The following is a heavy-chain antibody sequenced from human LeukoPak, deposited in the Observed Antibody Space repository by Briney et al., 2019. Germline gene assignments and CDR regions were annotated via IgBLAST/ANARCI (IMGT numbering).Heavy chain of an antibody. J-gene: IGHJ4*02. CDR3: ARTASAGTLGGVDGY. CDR2: ISPNNGSR. CDR1: GYTFTIYD. V-gene: IGHV1-46*01. Sequence: ASVTVSCKASGYTFTIYDINWVRQAPGQELEWMGIISPNNGSRSYAQKFQGRVTMTRDMSTRTVYMELSSLRSDDTAVYYCARTASAGTLGGVDGYWGQGTLVTVSS. D-gene: IGHD1-7*01.